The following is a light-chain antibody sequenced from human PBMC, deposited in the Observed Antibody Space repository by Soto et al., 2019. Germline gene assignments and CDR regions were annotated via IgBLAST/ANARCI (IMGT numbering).Light chain of an antibody. Sequence: THSAATLSLYKGQRATLSCRASEMISSYLAWYQQKPGQAPTLLTYGASTRATGIPARFSGSGSGTEFTLTISSLQSEDFAVYYCQQYNNWPIPFCQGRLPEIK. V-gene: IGKV3-15*01. CDR1: EMISSY. CDR3: QQYNNWPIP. J-gene: IGKJ5*01. CDR2: GAS.